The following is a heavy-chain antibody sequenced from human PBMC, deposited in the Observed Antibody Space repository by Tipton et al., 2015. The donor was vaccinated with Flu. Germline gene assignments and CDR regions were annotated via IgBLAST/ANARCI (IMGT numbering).Heavy chain of an antibody. Sequence: TLSLTCTVSGGSINNYYWTWIRQPPGKGLEWIGYIYYSGRTTYDPSLKSRVTISVDTSKNQFSLRLNSVTAADTAVYYCARRRLGPTRDVFDRWGQGTMVTVSS. V-gene: IGHV4-59*08. CDR2: IYYSGRT. J-gene: IGHJ3*01. CDR3: ARRRLGPTRDVFDR. CDR1: GGSINNYY. D-gene: IGHD1-26*01.